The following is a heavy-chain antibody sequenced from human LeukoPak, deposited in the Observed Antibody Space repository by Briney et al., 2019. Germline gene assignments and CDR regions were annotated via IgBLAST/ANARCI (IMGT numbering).Heavy chain of an antibody. J-gene: IGHJ4*02. D-gene: IGHD1-26*01. V-gene: IGHV4-59*01. CDR2: IYYSGSA. CDR3: AREFRGGSYYDF. CDR1: GGSISSYY. Sequence: SETLSLTCTVSGGSISSYYWSWIRQPPGKGLEWIGYIYYSGSAKYNPSLKSRVTISVDTSKNQFSLKLGSVTAADTAVYYCAREFRGGSYYDFWGQGTLVTVSS.